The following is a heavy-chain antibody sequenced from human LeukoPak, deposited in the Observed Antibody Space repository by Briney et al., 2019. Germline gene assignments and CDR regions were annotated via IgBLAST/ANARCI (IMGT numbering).Heavy chain of an antibody. D-gene: IGHD5-24*01. V-gene: IGHV3-30*04. Sequence: GGSLRLSCAVSGFTFSAYGMHWVRQAPGKGLEWVAVISYDGSYQAYADSVKGRFTVSRDSSKNTLYLQLNSLRPEDTGLYYCARERCRDGYNYKVYWGQGTQVSVAS. CDR3: ARERCRDGYNYKVY. J-gene: IGHJ4*02. CDR1: GFTFSAYG. CDR2: ISYDGSYQ.